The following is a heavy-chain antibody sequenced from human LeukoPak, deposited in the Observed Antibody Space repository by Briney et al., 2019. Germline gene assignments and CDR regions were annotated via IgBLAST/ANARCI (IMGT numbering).Heavy chain of an antibody. CDR2: INTDGSRT. CDR3: ARVSTGSSSYDY. Sequence: GGSLRLSCAASGFTFSSYWMLWVRQAPGKGLVWVSRINTDGSRTSYADSVKGRFTISRDNAKNTLYLQMNSLGAEDTAVYYCARVSTGSSSYDYWGQGTLVTVSS. CDR1: GFTFSSYW. V-gene: IGHV3-74*01. D-gene: IGHD6-13*01. J-gene: IGHJ4*02.